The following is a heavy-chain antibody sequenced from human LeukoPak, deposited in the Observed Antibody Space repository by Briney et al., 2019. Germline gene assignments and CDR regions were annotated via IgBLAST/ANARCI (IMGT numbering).Heavy chain of an antibody. J-gene: IGHJ6*03. CDR2: ISYDGSNK. Sequence: GGSLRLSCAASGFTFSSYAMHWVRQAPGKGLEWVAVISYDGSNKYYADSVKGRFTISRDNSKNTLYLQMNSLRAEDTAVYYCASDYKYCSSTSCCKGVSSSYYYMDVWGKGTTVTVSS. CDR1: GFTFSSYA. V-gene: IGHV3-30*01. CDR3: ASDYKYCSSTSCCKGVSSSYYYMDV. D-gene: IGHD2-2*01.